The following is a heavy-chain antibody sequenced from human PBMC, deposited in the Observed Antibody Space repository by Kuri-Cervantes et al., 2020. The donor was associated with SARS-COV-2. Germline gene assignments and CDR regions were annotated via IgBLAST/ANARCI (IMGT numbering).Heavy chain of an antibody. D-gene: IGHD6-13*01. CDR2: INSDGSST. Sequence: GGSLRLSCAASGFTFSSYWMHWVRQAPGKGLVWVSRINSDGSSTSYADSVKGRFTISRDNAKNSLYLQMNSLRAEDTAVYYCARRSWYWRDYYGMDVWGQGTTVTVSS. J-gene: IGHJ6*02. CDR1: GFTFSSYW. CDR3: ARRSWYWRDYYGMDV. V-gene: IGHV3-74*01.